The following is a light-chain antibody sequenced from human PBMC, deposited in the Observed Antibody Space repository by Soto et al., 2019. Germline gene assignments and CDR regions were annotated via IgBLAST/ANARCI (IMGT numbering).Light chain of an antibody. CDR2: DDF. V-gene: IGLV1-40*01. CDR1: SSNIGSGYD. CDR3: QSYDSSLSGFV. Sequence: QSVLTQPPLVSGAPGQRVTISCTGSSSNIGSGYDVHWYQQLPGTAPKLLIYDDFNRPSGVPDRFSGSKSGTSASLAITGLQAEDETDYYCQSYDSSLSGFVFGTGTKVTVL. J-gene: IGLJ1*01.